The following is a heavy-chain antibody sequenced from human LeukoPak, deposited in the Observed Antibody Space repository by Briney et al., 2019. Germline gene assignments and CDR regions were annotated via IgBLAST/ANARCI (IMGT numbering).Heavy chain of an antibody. V-gene: IGHV1-2*02. J-gene: IGHJ4*02. D-gene: IGHD5-18*01. Sequence: ASVKVSCKASGYTFTGYYMHWVRQAPGQGLEWMGWINPNSGGTNYAQKLQGRVTMTTDTSTSTAYMELRSLRSDDTAVYYCARGGYSYGRIIDYWGQGTLVTVSS. CDR3: ARGGYSYGRIIDY. CDR2: INPNSGGT. CDR1: GYTFTGYY.